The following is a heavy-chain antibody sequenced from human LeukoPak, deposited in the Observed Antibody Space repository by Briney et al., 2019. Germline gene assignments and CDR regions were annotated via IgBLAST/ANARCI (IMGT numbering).Heavy chain of an antibody. CDR2: ITPSLNIA. CDR1: GGTFGNFA. D-gene: IGHD4-17*01. CDR3: ARGNGDYGGRLGGYFDL. Sequence: SVKVSCKAAGGTFGNFAISWVRQAPGQGLEWMGRITPSLNIADYTQRFQDRVTITADTSTRTVYMELTRVKSDDTAVYYCARGNGDYGGRLGGYFDLWGRGTLVTVSS. J-gene: IGHJ2*01. V-gene: IGHV1-69*04.